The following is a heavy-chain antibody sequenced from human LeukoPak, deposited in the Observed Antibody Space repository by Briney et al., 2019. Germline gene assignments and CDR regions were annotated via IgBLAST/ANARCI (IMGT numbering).Heavy chain of an antibody. CDR3: ASHGDGYDPFDY. Sequence: SETLSLTCTASGGSISSTSYHWGWNRQPPGKGLEWIGSIYYRGSTYCNMSLVSRVTISLDTSKNQFSLTLRSVTGADAAVYYCASHGDGYDPFDYWGQGILVTVSS. CDR2: IYYRGST. V-gene: IGHV4-39*01. J-gene: IGHJ4*02. D-gene: IGHD5-24*01. CDR1: GGSISSTSYH.